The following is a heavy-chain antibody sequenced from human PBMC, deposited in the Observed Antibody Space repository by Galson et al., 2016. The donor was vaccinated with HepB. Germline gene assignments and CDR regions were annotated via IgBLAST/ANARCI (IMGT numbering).Heavy chain of an antibody. Sequence: SLRLSCAASGFTFDYYTMNWVRQAPGRGLEWVSYISRSSDTIHYADSVKGRFTVSRDNGPNSLFLQMNGLRDDDTGVDYCARATAGAAARFDSWGQGTLVTVSS. CDR3: ARATAGAAARFDS. D-gene: IGHD6-25*01. V-gene: IGHV3-48*02. J-gene: IGHJ4*02. CDR2: ISRSSDTI. CDR1: GFTFDYYT.